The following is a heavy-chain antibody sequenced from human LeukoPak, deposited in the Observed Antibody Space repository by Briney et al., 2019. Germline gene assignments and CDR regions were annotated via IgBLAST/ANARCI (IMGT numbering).Heavy chain of an antibody. J-gene: IGHJ4*02. CDR2: ISGSGGST. D-gene: IGHD3-22*01. V-gene: IGHV3-23*01. CDR3: AKPIVVVPSGPYYFDY. Sequence: GGSLRLSCAASGFTFSSYAMSWVRQARGKGREWVSAISGSGGSTYYADSVKGRFTISRDNSKNTLYLQMNSLRAEDTAVYYCAKPIVVVPSGPYYFDYWGQGTLVTVSS. CDR1: GFTFSSYA.